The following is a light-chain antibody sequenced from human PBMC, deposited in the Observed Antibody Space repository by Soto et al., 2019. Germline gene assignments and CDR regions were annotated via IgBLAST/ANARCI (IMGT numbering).Light chain of an antibody. CDR1: QSVSSWY. Sequence: EIVLTQSPGTLSLSPEERATLSCRASQSVSSWYLVWYQQKPGQAPRLLVYGASSRATGIPDRFSGSGSGTDFTLTIARLEPEDFAVYYCQLCGDSPPRTFGQGTKVEIK. J-gene: IGKJ1*01. CDR3: QLCGDSPPRT. CDR2: GAS. V-gene: IGKV3-20*01.